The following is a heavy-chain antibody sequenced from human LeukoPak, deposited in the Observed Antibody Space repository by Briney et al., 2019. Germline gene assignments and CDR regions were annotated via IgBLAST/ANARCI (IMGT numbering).Heavy chain of an antibody. J-gene: IGHJ5*02. V-gene: IGHV3-23*01. CDR2: ISGSGGST. D-gene: IGHD3-10*01. CDR3: AKDEAEYGSGSYYWGFDP. Sequence: GGSLRLSCAASGFTLSSYAMSWVRQAPGKGLEWVSAISGSGGSTYYADSVKGRFTISRDNSKNTLYLQMNSLRAEDTAVYYCAKDEAEYGSGSYYWGFDPWGQGTLVTVSS. CDR1: GFTLSSYA.